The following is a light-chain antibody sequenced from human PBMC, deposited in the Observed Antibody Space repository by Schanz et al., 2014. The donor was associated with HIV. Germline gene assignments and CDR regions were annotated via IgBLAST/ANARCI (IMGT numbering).Light chain of an antibody. V-gene: IGKV1-5*03. CDR2: KAS. CDR3: QQLNSYPLT. J-gene: IGKJ4*01. CDR1: QSIGIW. Sequence: DIQMTQSPSTLSASVGDRVSITCRASQSIGIWLAWYQQKPGSAPNLLISKASALGGGVPARFSGRGSGTEFTLPISNLEPDDFATYYCQQLNSYPLTFGGGTKVEVK.